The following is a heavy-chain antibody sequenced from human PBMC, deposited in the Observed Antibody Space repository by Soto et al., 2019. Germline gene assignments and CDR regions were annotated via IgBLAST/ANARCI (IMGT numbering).Heavy chain of an antibody. J-gene: IGHJ6*02. CDR3: ARARARQGADHSSTSHGYGMDV. D-gene: IGHD2-2*01. CDR2: IIPIFGTA. V-gene: IGHV1-69*01. CDR1: GGTFSSYA. Sequence: QVQLVQSGAEVKKPGSSVKVSCKASGGTFSSYAISWVRQAPGQGLEWRGGIIPIFGTANYAQKSQGRVTITADESTSTAYMELSSLRSEDTAVYYCARARARQGADHSSTSHGYGMDVWGQGTTVTVSS.